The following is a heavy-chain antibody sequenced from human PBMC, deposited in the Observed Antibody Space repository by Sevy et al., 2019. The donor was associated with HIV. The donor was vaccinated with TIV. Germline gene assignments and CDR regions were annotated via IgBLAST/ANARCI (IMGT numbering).Heavy chain of an antibody. CDR1: GDSISSNY. CDR2: IYYGGMT. CDR3: ERPEPSLYYGMDV. J-gene: IGHJ6*02. V-gene: IGHV4-59*01. Sequence: SETLSLTCTVSGDSISSNYWSWIRQPPGKGLEWIGYIYYGGMTNYNPSLKSRVTILEDTSKNQFSLRLSSVTAADTAVYYCERPEPSLYYGMDVWGQGTTVTVSS.